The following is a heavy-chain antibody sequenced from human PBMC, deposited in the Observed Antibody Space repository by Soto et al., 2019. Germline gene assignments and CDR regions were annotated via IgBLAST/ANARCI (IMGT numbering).Heavy chain of an antibody. CDR2: ISSSGSTI. CDR3: ARHHYDFWSGYSPNCYYYMDV. D-gene: IGHD3-3*01. Sequence: QVQLVESGGGLVKPGGSLRLSCAASGFTFSDYYMSWIRQAPGKGLEWVSYISSSGSTIYYADSVKGRFTISRDNAKNSLYLQMNSLRADDTAVYYCARHHYDFWSGYSPNCYYYMDVWGKGTTVTVSS. J-gene: IGHJ6*03. CDR1: GFTFSDYY. V-gene: IGHV3-11*01.